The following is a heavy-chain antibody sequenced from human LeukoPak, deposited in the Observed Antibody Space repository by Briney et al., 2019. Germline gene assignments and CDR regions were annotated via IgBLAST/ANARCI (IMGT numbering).Heavy chain of an antibody. V-gene: IGHV1-18*01. CDR2: ISAYNGNT. CDR3: ARSGFVDILTDYYYYYYMDV. Sequence: ASAKVSCKASGYTFTSDGISWGRQAPGPGLEWMGWISAYNGNTNYAQKLQGRVTMTTDTSTSTAYMELRSLRSDDTAVYYCARSGFVDILTDYYYYYYMDVWGKGTTVTVSS. CDR1: GYTFTSDG. D-gene: IGHD3-9*01. J-gene: IGHJ6*03.